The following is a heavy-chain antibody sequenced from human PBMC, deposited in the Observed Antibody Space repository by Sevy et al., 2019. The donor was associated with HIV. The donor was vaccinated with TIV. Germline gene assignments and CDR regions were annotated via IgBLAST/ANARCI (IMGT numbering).Heavy chain of an antibody. D-gene: IGHD3-22*01. V-gene: IGHV3-23*01. CDR1: GFTFSSYA. CDR2: ISGSGGSGDKT. Sequence: GGSRRLSCAASGFTFSSYAMNWVRQAPGKGLEWVSGISGSGGSGDKTNYADSVKGRFTISRDDSKNSLYLQLNSLRAEDTAIYYCARKYDSSGYFDYWGQRTLVTVSS. J-gene: IGHJ4*02. CDR3: ARKYDSSGYFDY.